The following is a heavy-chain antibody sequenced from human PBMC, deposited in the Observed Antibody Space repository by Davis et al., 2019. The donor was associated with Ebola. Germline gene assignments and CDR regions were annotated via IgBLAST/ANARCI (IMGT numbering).Heavy chain of an antibody. CDR2: ISTSSSYI. V-gene: IGHV3-21*01. D-gene: IGHD2-2*01. CDR3: ARPVSGCSTTNCPLDY. Sequence: GESLKISCAASGFTFSSYWMHWVRQAPGKGLEWVSSISTSSSYIYYADSMKGRFTISRDDAKNSLYLQMNSLRAEDTAVYYCARPVSGCSTTNCPLDYWGQGTLVTVSS. CDR1: GFTFSSYW. J-gene: IGHJ4*02.